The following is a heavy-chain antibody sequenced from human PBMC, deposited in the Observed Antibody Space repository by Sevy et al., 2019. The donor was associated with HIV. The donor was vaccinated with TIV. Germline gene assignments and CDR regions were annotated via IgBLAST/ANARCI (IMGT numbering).Heavy chain of an antibody. D-gene: IGHD3-22*01. V-gene: IGHV1-24*01. J-gene: IGHJ4*02. CDR1: GYTLTKLG. CDR2: LDPEDGET. Sequence: ASVKVSCKVSGYTLTKLGMHWVRQAPGKGLEWMGSLDPEDGETIYAQKFQGRLTMTEDTSTDTAYMDLSSLRSEDTAVYFCATTKDYYESSGSPFDYWGQETVVTVSS. CDR3: ATTKDYYESSGSPFDY.